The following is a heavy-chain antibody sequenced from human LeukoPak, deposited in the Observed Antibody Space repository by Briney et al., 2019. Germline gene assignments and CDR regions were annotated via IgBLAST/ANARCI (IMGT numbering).Heavy chain of an antibody. J-gene: IGHJ5*02. V-gene: IGHV3-23*01. CDR3: AKLAVYDILTGYYKNWFDP. CDR1: GFTFSNFA. D-gene: IGHD3-9*01. Sequence: PGGSLRLSCAASGFTFSNFAMTWVRQAPGKGLEGVSGVSGSGDTTYYADSVRGRFTISRENSKNILYLQMNSLRAEDTALYFRAKLAVYDILTGYYKNWFDPWGQGTLVSVSS. CDR2: VSGSGDTT.